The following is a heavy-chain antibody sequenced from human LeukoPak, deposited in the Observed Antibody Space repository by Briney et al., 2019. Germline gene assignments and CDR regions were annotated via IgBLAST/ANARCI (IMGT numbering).Heavy chain of an antibody. J-gene: IGHJ5*02. CDR1: GFTFRNFW. CDR2: IYSVGST. CDR3: ARDRRETMITFGGVMTAGWFDP. D-gene: IGHD3-16*01. Sequence: GSLRLTCAASGFTFRNFWMHWVRQAPGKGLVWVSVIYSVGSTYYADSVKGRFTISRDNSKNTLYLQMNSLRAEDTAVYYCARDRRETMITFGGVMTAGWFDPWGQGTLVTVSS. V-gene: IGHV3-53*01.